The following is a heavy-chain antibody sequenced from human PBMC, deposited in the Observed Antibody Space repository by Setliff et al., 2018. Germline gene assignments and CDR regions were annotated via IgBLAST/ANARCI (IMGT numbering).Heavy chain of an antibody. J-gene: IGHJ4*02. V-gene: IGHV4-59*03. Sequence: SETLSLTCSVSGDSMSTYYWNWIRQSPGKGLEWIGNIYYGGSANYNPSLKSRVTISVDMSKNQFSLRLSSVTAADTAVYYCRFWSGYLKNDFWGQGTLVTVSS. D-gene: IGHD3-3*01. CDR2: IYYGGSA. CDR1: GDSMSTYY. CDR3: RFWSGYLKNDF.